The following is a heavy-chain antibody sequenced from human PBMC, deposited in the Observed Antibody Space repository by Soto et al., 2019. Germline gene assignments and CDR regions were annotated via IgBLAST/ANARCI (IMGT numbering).Heavy chain of an antibody. Sequence: GGSLRLSCVASGFTFSSDWMSWVRQAPGRGLEWVANINQDGSAKDYVDSVKGRFTISRDNAKNSLYLQMNSLRAEDSAVFYCTRGPNWGQGTQVTVSS. CDR3: TRGPN. CDR2: INQDGSAK. J-gene: IGHJ4*02. CDR1: GFTFSSDW. V-gene: IGHV3-7*04.